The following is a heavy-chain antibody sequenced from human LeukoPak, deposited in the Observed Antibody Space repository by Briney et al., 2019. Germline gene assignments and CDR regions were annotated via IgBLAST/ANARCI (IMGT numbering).Heavy chain of an antibody. D-gene: IGHD2-2*01. CDR2: ISAYNGNT. CDR1: GYTFTSYG. V-gene: IGHV1-18*01. CDR3: ATASDARDAFDI. J-gene: IGHJ3*02. Sequence: ASVKVSCKASGYTFTSYGISWVRQAPGQGLEWMGWISAYNGNTNYAQKLRGRVTMTTDTSTSTAYMELRSLRSDDTAVYYCATASDARDAFDIWGQGTMVTVSS.